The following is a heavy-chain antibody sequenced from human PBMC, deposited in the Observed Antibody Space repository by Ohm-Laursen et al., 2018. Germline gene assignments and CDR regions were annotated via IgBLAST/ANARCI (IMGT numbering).Heavy chain of an antibody. CDR3: AKGRSGHPRGVGAFDI. CDR2: ITSDGTST. V-gene: IGHV3-74*01. J-gene: IGHJ3*02. CDR1: GFTLNSHW. D-gene: IGHD3-16*01. Sequence: SLRLSCAASGFTLNSHWMHWVRQGPGEGLVWVSRITSDGTSTAYADSVRGRFTISRDNAKNSLYLQMNSLRAEDTAVYYCAKGRSGHPRGVGAFDIWGQGTMVTVSS.